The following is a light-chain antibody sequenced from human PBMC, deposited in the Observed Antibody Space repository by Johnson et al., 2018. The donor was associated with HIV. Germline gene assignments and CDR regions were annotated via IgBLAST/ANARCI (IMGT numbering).Light chain of an antibody. V-gene: IGLV1-51*02. J-gene: IGLJ1*01. CDR3: GTWDSSLNALYV. Sequence: QSVLTQSPSVSAAPGQKVTISCSGSNSNIGNNYVSWYQQLPGTAPKLLIYENNKRPSGIPDRFSGSKSGTSATLGITGLQTGAEADYYCGTWDSSLNALYVVGTGTKVTVL. CDR1: NSNIGNNY. CDR2: ENN.